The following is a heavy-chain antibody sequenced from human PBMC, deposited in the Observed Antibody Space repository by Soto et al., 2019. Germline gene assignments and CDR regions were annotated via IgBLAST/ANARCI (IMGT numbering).Heavy chain of an antibody. Sequence: EVQLVESGGGLVQPGGSLRLSCAASGLTVSSNFMSWVRQAPGTGLEWVSVIYSGGDTYYADSVRGRFTISRDNSKNTLYLQLDTLRPEDTAIYYCARRVAVPGCLYFDYWGQGTLVTVSS. CDR2: IYSGGDT. CDR3: ARRVAVPGCLYFDY. J-gene: IGHJ4*02. V-gene: IGHV3-53*04. CDR1: GLTVSSNF. D-gene: IGHD6-19*01.